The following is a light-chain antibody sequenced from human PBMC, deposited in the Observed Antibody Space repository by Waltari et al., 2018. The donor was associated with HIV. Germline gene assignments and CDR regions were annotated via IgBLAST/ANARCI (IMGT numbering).Light chain of an antibody. V-gene: IGKV3-15*01. J-gene: IGKJ2*01. CDR1: QSLGSN. CDR2: GAS. Sequence: EIMMTQSPATLSVSPGERATLSCRASQSLGSNLAWYQQKPGQAPRLLIYGASIRATGVPARFSGSGSGTQFSLTISSLQSEDFAIYYCQQYNKWPMYTFGQGTKLEMK. CDR3: QQYNKWPMYT.